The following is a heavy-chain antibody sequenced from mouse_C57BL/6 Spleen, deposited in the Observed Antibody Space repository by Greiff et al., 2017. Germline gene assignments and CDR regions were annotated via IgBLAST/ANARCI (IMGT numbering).Heavy chain of an antibody. CDR1: GYSFTGYY. CDR3: ASGVDY. J-gene: IGHJ4*01. CDR2: INPSTGGT. Sequence: VQLQQSGPELVKPGASVKISCKASGYSFTGYYMNWVKQSPEKSLEWIGEINPSTGGTTYNQKFKAKATLTVDKSSSTAYMQLKSLTSEDSAVYYCASGVDYWGQGTSVTVAS. V-gene: IGHV1-42*01.